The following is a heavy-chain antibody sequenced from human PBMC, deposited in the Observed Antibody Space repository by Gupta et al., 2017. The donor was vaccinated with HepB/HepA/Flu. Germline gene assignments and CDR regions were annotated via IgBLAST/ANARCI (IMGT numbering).Heavy chain of an antibody. J-gene: IGHJ6*02. Sequence: QLQLQESGPGLVKPSETLSLTCTVSGGSISSSSYYWGWIRQPPEKGLEWIGSIYYSGSTYYNPSLKSRVTISVDTSKNQFSLKLSSVTAADTAVYYCAAYGDYDSAWYYGMDVWGQGTTVTVSS. CDR3: AAYGDYDSAWYYGMDV. D-gene: IGHD4-17*01. V-gene: IGHV4-39*01. CDR2: IYYSGST. CDR1: GGSISSSSYY.